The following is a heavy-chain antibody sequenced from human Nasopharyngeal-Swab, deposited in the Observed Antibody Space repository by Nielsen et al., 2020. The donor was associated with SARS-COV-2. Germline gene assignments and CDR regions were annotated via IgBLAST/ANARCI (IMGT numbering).Heavy chain of an antibody. CDR3: ARTVVVVTAIHGGDAFDI. J-gene: IGHJ3*02. Sequence: SETLSLTCTVSGGSISSSSYYWGWIRQPPGKGLERIGSIYYSGSTYYNPSLKSRVTISVDTSKNQFSLKLSSMTAADTAVYYCARTVVVVTAIHGGDAFDIWGQGTMVTVSS. CDR1: GGSISSSSYY. CDR2: IYYSGST. D-gene: IGHD2-21*02. V-gene: IGHV4-39*07.